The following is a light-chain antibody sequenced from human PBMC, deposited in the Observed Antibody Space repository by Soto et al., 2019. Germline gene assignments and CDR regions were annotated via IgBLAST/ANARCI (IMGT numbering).Light chain of an antibody. Sequence: QSVLTQPRSVSGSPGQSVTISCTGTSSDVGGYNYVSWYQQHPGKAPKLMIYDVSKRPSGVPDRFSGSKSGNTASLTISGLQAEYEADYYCCSYAGSYTLSVFGTGTKVTVL. CDR2: DVS. CDR3: CSYAGSYTLSV. V-gene: IGLV2-11*01. CDR1: SSDVGGYNY. J-gene: IGLJ1*01.